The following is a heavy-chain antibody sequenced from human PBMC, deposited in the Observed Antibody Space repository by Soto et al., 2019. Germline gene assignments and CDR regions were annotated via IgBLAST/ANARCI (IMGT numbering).Heavy chain of an antibody. CDR3: AKDHRNGGSRVDY. V-gene: IGHV3-30*18. J-gene: IGHJ4*02. D-gene: IGHD2-8*01. CDR1: RFSFRAHG. Sequence: QVQLVESGGGVVQPGRSLRLSCAASRFSFRAHGMHWVRQAPGKGLEWVAFISYDGSNSYYADSVKGRFTISRDNSNDALYLQRSSLRPEDRAVYFCAKDHRNGGSRVDYWGQGTLVTVSS. CDR2: ISYDGSNS.